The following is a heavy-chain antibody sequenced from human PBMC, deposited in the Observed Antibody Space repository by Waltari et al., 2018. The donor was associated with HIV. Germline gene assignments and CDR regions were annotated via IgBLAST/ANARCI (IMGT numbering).Heavy chain of an antibody. Sequence: QVQLEESGGDLVKPGGSLRLSCAASGFTFRYYSMSWMRQAPGKGLEWIAHISRGGSSTYYADSVKGRFTISRDNAKNSLYLQMLSLRAEDTAIYYCARGEQSAHGPSDYWGQGTLVTVSS. CDR2: ISRGGSST. CDR1: GFTFRYYS. V-gene: IGHV3-11*01. D-gene: IGHD4-17*01. J-gene: IGHJ4*02. CDR3: ARGEQSAHGPSDY.